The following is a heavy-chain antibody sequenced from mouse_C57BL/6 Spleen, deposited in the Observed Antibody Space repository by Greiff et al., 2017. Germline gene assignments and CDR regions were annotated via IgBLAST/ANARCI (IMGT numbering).Heavy chain of an antibody. CDR3: ARDPGPGWFAY. CDR2: ISDGGSYT. Sequence: EVMLVESGGGLVNPGGSLKLSCAASGFTFSSYAMSWVRQTPEKRLEWVATISDGGSYTYYPDNVKGRFTISRDNAKNNLYLQMSHLKSEDTAMYYCARDPGPGWFAYWGQGTLVTVSA. V-gene: IGHV5-4*01. CDR1: GFTFSSYA. D-gene: IGHD3-1*01. J-gene: IGHJ3*01.